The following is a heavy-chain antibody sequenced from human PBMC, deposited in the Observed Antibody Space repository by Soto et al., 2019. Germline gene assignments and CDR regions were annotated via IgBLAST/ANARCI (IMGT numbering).Heavy chain of an antibody. D-gene: IGHD6-13*01. CDR1: GFSLSNAGMG. J-gene: IGHJ4*02. CDR2: IFSNDEK. Sequence: QVTLKESGPVLVKPTETLTLTCTVSGFSLSNAGMGVSWIRQPPGKALEWLAHIFSNDEKSYRTSLKRRLTISKDTAKSQVVLTMTNMDPVDTATFYCARYLPYSSNFFDCWGQGTLVTVSS. CDR3: ARYLPYSSNFFDC. V-gene: IGHV2-26*01.